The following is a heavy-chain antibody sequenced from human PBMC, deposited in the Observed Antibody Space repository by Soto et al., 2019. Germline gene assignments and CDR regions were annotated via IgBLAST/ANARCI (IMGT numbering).Heavy chain of an antibody. CDR1: GGSVVSGDYY. V-gene: IGHV4-30-4*01. J-gene: IGHJ4*02. Sequence: VQLQESGPGLVKPSQTLSLTCTVSGGSVVSGDYYWNWIRQPPGKGLEWIGYIYDSGITNYNSSLKSRLTISVGTSKNQFSLKLTSVTAADTAIYYCARDFAYWGQGALVTVS. CDR2: IYDSGIT. CDR3: ARDFAY.